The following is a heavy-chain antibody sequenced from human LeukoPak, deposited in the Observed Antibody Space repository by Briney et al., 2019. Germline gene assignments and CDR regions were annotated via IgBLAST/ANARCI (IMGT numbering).Heavy chain of an antibody. CDR1: GGSTSSGGYY. Sequence: SETLSLTCTVSGGSTSSGGYYWSWIRQHPGKGLEWIGYIYYSGSTYYNPSLKSRVTISVDTSKNQFSLKLSSVTAADTAVYYCARASGVGEQQLVLGYWGQGTLVTVSS. CDR3: ARASGVGEQQLVLGY. J-gene: IGHJ4*02. D-gene: IGHD6-13*01. V-gene: IGHV4-31*03. CDR2: IYYSGST.